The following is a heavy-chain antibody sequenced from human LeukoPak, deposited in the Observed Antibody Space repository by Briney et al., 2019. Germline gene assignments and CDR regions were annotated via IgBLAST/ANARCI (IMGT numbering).Heavy chain of an antibody. CDR2: INHSGST. CDR3: VRGRGAFDI. CDR1: GGSFSGYY. J-gene: IGHJ3*02. V-gene: IGHV4-34*01. Sequence: SETLSLTCAVYGGSFSGYYWSWIRQPPGKGLEWIGEINHSGSTNYNPSLKSRVTISVDTSKNQFSLKLSSVTAADTAVYYCVRGRGAFDIWGQGTMVTVSS.